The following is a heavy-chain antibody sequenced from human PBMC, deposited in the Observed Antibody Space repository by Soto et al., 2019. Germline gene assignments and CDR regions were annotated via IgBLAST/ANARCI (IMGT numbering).Heavy chain of an antibody. CDR2: INPNSGGT. CDR1: EYTFTGYY. CDR3: ARDPKALKMSGNDGGYSSSSGAFDI. D-gene: IGHD6-6*01. Sequence: ASVKVSCKASEYTFTGYYMHWVRQAPGQGLEWMGWINPNSGGTNYAQKFQGWVTMTRDTSISTAYMELSRLRSDDTAVYYCARDPKALKMSGNDGGYSSSSGAFDIWGQGTMVTVSS. J-gene: IGHJ3*02. V-gene: IGHV1-2*04.